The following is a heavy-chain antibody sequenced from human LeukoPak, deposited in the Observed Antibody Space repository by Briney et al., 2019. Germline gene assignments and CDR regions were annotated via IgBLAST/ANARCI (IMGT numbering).Heavy chain of an antibody. D-gene: IGHD2-2*01. CDR3: ARALGYCSSTSCSHWYFDL. J-gene: IGHJ2*01. CDR1: GGSISSSSYY. CDR2: INHSGST. Sequence: SETLSLTCTVSGGSISSSSYYWGWIRQPPGKGLEWIGEINHSGSTYYNPSLKSRVTISVDTSKNQFSLKLSSVTAADTAVYYCARALGYCSSTSCSHWYFDLWGRGTLVTVSS. V-gene: IGHV4-39*07.